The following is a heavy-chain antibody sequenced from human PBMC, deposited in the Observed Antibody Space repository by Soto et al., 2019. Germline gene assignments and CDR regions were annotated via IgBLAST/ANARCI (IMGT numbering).Heavy chain of an antibody. V-gene: IGHV1-69*06. J-gene: IGHJ5*02. CDR2: IIPLSGTP. D-gene: IGHD5-18*01. CDR3: TRGIQLGA. CDR1: GGTFSNYA. Sequence: QVQLVQSGAEVKKPGSSVKVSCKASGGTFSNYALPWVRQAPGQGLEWMGGIIPLSGTPNYAQKFQGRVMITADKSTTTVYMGLSGLGSDDTAVYYCTRGIQLGAWGQGTLVTASS.